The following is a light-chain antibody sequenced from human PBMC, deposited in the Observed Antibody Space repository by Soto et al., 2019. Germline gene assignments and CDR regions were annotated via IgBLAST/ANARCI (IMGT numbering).Light chain of an antibody. J-gene: IGKJ4*01. CDR3: QQYGSSPLT. CDR2: GAS. CDR1: QSVSSSC. V-gene: IGKV3-20*01. Sequence: EIVLTQSPGTLPLSPGERGTLSCRANQSVSSSCLAWYQQKPGQAPRLLIYGASNRATGIPDRFSGSGSGTDFTLTISRLEPEDFAVYYCQQYGSSPLTFGGGTKVEIK.